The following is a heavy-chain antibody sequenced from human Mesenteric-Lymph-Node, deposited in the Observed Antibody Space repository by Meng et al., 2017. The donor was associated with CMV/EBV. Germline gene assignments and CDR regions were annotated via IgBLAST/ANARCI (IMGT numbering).Heavy chain of an antibody. Sequence: CKASGFILSSYGISWVRQAPGQGLEWMGWISSFNGYAHYAQSLQGRVTMTTDTSTGTAYMDLRSLTSDDTAVYFCARNGSGNYIDSWGQGTLVTGSS. J-gene: IGHJ4*02. V-gene: IGHV1-18*01. CDR2: ISSFNGYA. CDR3: ARNGSGNYIDS. D-gene: IGHD1-1*01. CDR1: GFILSSYG.